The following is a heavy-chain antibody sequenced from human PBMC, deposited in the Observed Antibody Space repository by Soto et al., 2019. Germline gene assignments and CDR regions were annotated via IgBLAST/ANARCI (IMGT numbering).Heavy chain of an antibody. CDR1: GFTFSSYE. J-gene: IGHJ5*02. D-gene: IGHD3-22*01. V-gene: IGHV3-48*03. Sequence: LRLSCAASGFTFSSYEMNWVRQAPGKGLEWVSHITSRSDTIYYADSVKGRFTISRDNAESSLYLQMNSLRAEDTAVYYCARSSGHYRSCESWGQGILVTVSS. CDR2: ITSRSDTI. CDR3: ARSSGHYRSCES.